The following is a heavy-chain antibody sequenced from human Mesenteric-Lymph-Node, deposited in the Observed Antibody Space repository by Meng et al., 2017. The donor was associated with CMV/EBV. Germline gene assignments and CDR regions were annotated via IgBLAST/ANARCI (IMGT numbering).Heavy chain of an antibody. CDR2: ISSSGNII. D-gene: IGHD6-19*01. CDR3: TRDPSSGWWGGADH. CDR1: GFTFSSYD. J-gene: IGHJ4*02. Sequence: GESLKISCAASGFTFSSYDMNWVRQAPGKGLEWVSYISSSGNIIYYADSVKGRFTISRDNAKNSLYLQMNSLRAEDTSFYYCTRDPSSGWWGGADHWGQGTLVTVSS. V-gene: IGHV3-48*03.